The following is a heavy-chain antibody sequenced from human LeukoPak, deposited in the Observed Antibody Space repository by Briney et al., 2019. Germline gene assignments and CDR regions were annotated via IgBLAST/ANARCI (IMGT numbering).Heavy chain of an antibody. V-gene: IGHV1-18*01. D-gene: IGHD1-26*01. J-gene: IGHJ1*01. Sequence: ASVKVSCKASGYTFITYGISWVRQAPGQGLEWMGWISAYNGNTKYAQKLQGRVTMTTDTSTSTAYMELKSLRSDDTAVHYCARDQMGGSYYGYFQHWGQGTLVTVSS. CDR3: ARDQMGGSYYGYFQH. CDR1: GYTFITYG. CDR2: ISAYNGNT.